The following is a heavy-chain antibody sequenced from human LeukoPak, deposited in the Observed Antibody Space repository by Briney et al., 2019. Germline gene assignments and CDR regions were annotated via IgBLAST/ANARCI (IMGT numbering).Heavy chain of an antibody. CDR3: AQTDPGYSSGWSLGH. Sequence: PSETLSLTCTVSGGSISSYYWSWIRQPPGKGLEWIGYIYYSGSTNYNPSLKSRVTISVDTSKNQFSLKLSSVTAADTAVYYCAQTDPGYSSGWSLGHWGQGTLVTVSS. CDR2: IYYSGST. D-gene: IGHD6-19*01. CDR1: GGSISSYY. V-gene: IGHV4-59*01. J-gene: IGHJ4*02.